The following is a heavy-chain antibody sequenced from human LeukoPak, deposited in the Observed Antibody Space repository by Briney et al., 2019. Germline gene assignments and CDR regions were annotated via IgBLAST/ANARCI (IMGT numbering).Heavy chain of an antibody. Sequence: SVKVSCKASGFTFTSSAVQWVRQARGQRLEWVGWIVVGSGNTNYAQKFQERVTITRDMSTSTAYMELSSLRSEDTAVYYCAADSYDSSGSIGDYYYYGMDVWGQGTTVTVSS. CDR2: IVVGSGNT. V-gene: IGHV1-58*01. J-gene: IGHJ6*02. D-gene: IGHD3-22*01. CDR1: GFTFTSSA. CDR3: AADSYDSSGSIGDYYYYGMDV.